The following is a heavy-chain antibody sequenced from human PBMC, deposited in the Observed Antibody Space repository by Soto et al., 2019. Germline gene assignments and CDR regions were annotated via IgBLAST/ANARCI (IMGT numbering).Heavy chain of an antibody. Sequence: PSETLSLTCGVYGGPLSNYYWSWIRQSPAKGLEWIEEISHSGVTNHNPSLKSRVTISVDTSKSQFSLKVRSLTAADTAVYYCARGPIGTTRLIYYYYGMDFWGQGTTVTVSS. CDR1: GGPLSNYY. CDR3: ARGPIGTTRLIYYYYGMDF. V-gene: IGHV4-34*01. D-gene: IGHD1-1*01. J-gene: IGHJ6*02. CDR2: ISHSGVT.